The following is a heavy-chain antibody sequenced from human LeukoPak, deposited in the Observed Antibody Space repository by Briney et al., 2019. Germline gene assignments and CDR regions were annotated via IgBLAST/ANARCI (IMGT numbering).Heavy chain of an antibody. CDR2: IYYSGST. D-gene: IGHD3-10*01. V-gene: IGHV4-39*02. CDR1: GGSISSSSYY. Sequence: KSSETLSLTCTVSGGSISSSSYYWGWIRQPPGKGLEWIGSIYYSGSTYYNPSLKSRVTISVDTSKNQFSLKLSSVTAADTAVYYCARDMREYYGSGSYFSVSGRSEKPYYYYYYGMDVWGQGTTVTVSS. J-gene: IGHJ6*02. CDR3: ARDMREYYGSGSYFSVSGRSEKPYYYYYYGMDV.